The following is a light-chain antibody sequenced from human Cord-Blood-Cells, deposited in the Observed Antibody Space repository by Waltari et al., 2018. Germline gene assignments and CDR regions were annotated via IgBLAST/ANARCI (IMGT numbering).Light chain of an antibody. Sequence: EIVMTPSPATLSVSPGERATLPCRASQSVNSNLAWYQQKPGQSPRLLIYCASTRATGIPARVSGSGSGTEFTLTISSLQSEEFAVYYCQQYNNWPPYTFGQGTKLEIK. CDR1: QSVNSN. J-gene: IGKJ2*01. CDR3: QQYNNWPPYT. CDR2: CAS. V-gene: IGKV3-15*01.